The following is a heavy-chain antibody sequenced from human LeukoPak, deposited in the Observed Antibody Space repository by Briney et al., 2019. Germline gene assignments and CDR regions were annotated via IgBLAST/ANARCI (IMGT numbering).Heavy chain of an antibody. V-gene: IGHV3-64*01. Sequence: HTGGSLRLSCVASGFSFSAYIMHWVRQAPGKGLEHVSAIRSDGSSTFYPNSVKGRFTISRDNSKSTLYLQKGSLRAEHTAVYYCTRRYGGHSGWAGYHDSWGQGTLVTVSS. CDR1: GFSFSAYI. D-gene: IGHD6-19*01. CDR2: IRSDGSST. J-gene: IGHJ4*02. CDR3: TRRYGGHSGWAGYHDS.